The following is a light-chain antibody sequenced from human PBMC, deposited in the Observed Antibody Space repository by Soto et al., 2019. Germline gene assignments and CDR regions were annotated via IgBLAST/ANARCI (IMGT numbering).Light chain of an antibody. CDR1: QSISSY. CDR2: DAS. J-gene: IGKJ1*01. V-gene: IGKV3-11*01. CDR3: QQSCNTPPT. Sequence: EIGLTQSPASLSSSAGERATISCRASQSISSYLDWYQQKPGQAPKLLIYDASSLANGVPARFSGSGSGTDFTLTISSLEPEDFAVYYCQQSCNTPPTFGQGTKVEIK.